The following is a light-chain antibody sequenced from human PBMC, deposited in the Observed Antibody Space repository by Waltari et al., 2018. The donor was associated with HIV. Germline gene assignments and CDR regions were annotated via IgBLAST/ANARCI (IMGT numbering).Light chain of an antibody. CDR2: DNH. Sequence: QSVLTHPPAVSAAPGQKVTISCSGTTPNIGNNFVCWYQKLPGTAPKLLIFDNHKRPSGVSDRFSASKSATSATLDITGLHTGDEAEYYCGTWDTSLNAGVFGGGTKVSVL. CDR3: GTWDTSLNAGV. J-gene: IGLJ2*01. CDR1: TPNIGNNF. V-gene: IGLV1-51*01.